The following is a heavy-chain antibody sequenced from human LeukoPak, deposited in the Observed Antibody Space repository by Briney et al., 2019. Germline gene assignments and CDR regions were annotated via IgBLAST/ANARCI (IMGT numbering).Heavy chain of an antibody. V-gene: IGHV1-18*01. CDR3: ARGGGDFWSGYYGTYYFDY. J-gene: IGHJ4*02. D-gene: IGHD3-3*01. Sequence: ASVKVSCKASGYSFTNYGITWVRQAPGQGLEWMGWISAYNGNTKYAQNLQGRVTMTTDTSTSTAYMELWSLRSDDTAVYHCARGGGDFWSGYYGTYYFDYWGQGTLVTVSP. CDR1: GYSFTNYG. CDR2: ISAYNGNT.